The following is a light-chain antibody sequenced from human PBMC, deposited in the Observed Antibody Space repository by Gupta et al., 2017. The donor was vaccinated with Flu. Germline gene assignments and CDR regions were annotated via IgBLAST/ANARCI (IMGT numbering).Light chain of an antibody. CDR1: SSDIGRYNY. CDR2: DVS. Sequence: SALTQPASVSGSPLQTITISCTGTSSDIGRYNYVSWHQQHPGKGPKIIIYDVSNRPSGVSDRFSGSKSGNTASLSISGLQAEDEADYYCCSYTSNTAHYVFGTGTKVTVL. CDR3: CSYTSNTAHYV. V-gene: IGLV2-14*01. J-gene: IGLJ1*01.